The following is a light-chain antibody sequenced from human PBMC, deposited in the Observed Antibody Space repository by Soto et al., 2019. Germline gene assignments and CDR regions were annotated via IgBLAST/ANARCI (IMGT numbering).Light chain of an antibody. CDR2: DAS. J-gene: IGKJ4*01. CDR1: QSVSSY. Sequence: EIVLTQSPATLSLSPGEIATLSCRASQSVSSYLAWYQQKPGQAPRLLIYDASNRATGIPARFSGSGSGTDFTLTISSLEPEDFAVYYCQQRSSWPQLTFGGGTKVEIK. CDR3: QQRSSWPQLT. V-gene: IGKV3-11*01.